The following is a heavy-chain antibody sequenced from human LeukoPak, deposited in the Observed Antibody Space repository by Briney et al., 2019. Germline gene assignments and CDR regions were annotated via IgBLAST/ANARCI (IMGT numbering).Heavy chain of an antibody. CDR1: GFTFSSYS. CDR2: ISSSSSYI. CDR3: ARDTGTAMANMDFDY. V-gene: IGHV3-21*01. D-gene: IGHD5-18*01. Sequence: GGSLRLSCAASGFTFSSYSMNWVRQAPGKGLEWVSSISSSSSYIYYADSVKGRFTISRDNAKNSLYLQMNSLRAEDTAVYYCARDTGTAMANMDFDYWGQGTLVTVSS. J-gene: IGHJ4*02.